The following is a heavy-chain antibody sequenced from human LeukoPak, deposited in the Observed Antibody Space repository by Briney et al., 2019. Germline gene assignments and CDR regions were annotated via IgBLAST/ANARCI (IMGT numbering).Heavy chain of an antibody. J-gene: IGHJ3*02. CDR3: ARDPPGEYSSMSYDAFDI. CDR2: IKQDGSEK. D-gene: IGHD6-6*01. Sequence: GGSLRLSCAASGFTFSSYWMSWVRQAPGKGLEWVANIKQDGSEKYYVDSVKGRFTISRDNAKNSLYLQMNSLRAEDTAVYYCARDPPGEYSSMSYDAFDIWGQGTMVTVSS. CDR1: GFTFSSYW. V-gene: IGHV3-7*01.